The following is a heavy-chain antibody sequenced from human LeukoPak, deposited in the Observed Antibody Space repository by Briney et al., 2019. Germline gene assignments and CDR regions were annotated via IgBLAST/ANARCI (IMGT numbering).Heavy chain of an antibody. CDR1: GYTFTVYY. Sequence: ASVTVSFKASGYTFTVYYMHWVRQAPGQGLEWMGWINPKSGGTNYPQKFQGRVTMTRDTSMSTAYMELSRLRSDDTAVYYCSRDSGYCSGGSCWYFDFWGQGTLVTVSA. J-gene: IGHJ4*02. CDR2: INPKSGGT. V-gene: IGHV1-2*02. D-gene: IGHD2-15*01. CDR3: SRDSGYCSGGSCWYFDF.